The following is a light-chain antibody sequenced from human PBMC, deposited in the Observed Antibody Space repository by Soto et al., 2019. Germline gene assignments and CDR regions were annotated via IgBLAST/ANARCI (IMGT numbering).Light chain of an antibody. CDR2: WAS. CDR1: QSVLYSSNNKNY. J-gene: IGKJ3*01. CDR3: QQYYSIPFT. V-gene: IGKV4-1*01. Sequence: DIVMTQSPDSLAVSLGERATINCKSSQSVLYSSNNKNYLAWYQQKPGQPPKVLIYWASTRESGVPDRFSGSGSGTHFTLTISSLWPEDVAVYYCQQYYSIPFTFGPGTKVHIK.